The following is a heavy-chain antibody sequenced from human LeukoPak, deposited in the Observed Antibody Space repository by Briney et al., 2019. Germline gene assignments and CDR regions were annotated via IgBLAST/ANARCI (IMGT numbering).Heavy chain of an antibody. CDR2: ISYDGSNK. J-gene: IGHJ4*02. Sequence: GGSLRLSCAASGFTFSSYAMHWVRQAPGKGLEWVAVISYDGSNKYYADSVKGRFTISRDNSKNTLYLQMNSLRAEDTAVHYCAREGYCGGDCYSNYFDYWGQGTLVTVSS. D-gene: IGHD2-21*02. V-gene: IGHV3-30-3*01. CDR1: GFTFSSYA. CDR3: AREGYCGGDCYSNYFDY.